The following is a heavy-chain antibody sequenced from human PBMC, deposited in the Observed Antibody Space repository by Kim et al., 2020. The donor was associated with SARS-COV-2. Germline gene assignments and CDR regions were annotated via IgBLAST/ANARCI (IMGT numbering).Heavy chain of an antibody. CDR3: ARDLPWFGFSRVGAFDI. V-gene: IGHV1-18*01. D-gene: IGHD3-10*01. CDR1: GYTFTSYG. J-gene: IGHJ3*02. CDR2: ISAYNGNT. Sequence: ASVKVSCKASGYTFTSYGISWVRQAPGQGLEWMGWISAYNGNTNYAQKLQGRVTMTTDTSTSTAYMELRSLRSDDTAVYYCARDLPWFGFSRVGAFDIWGQGTMVTVSS.